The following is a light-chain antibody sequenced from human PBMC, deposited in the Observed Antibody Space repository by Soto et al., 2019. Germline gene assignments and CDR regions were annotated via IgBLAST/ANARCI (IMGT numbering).Light chain of an antibody. Sequence: QSVLTQPASVSGSPGQSITISCTGTSRDVGGYNYVSWYQQYPGKAPKLMIYGVTNRPSGVSNRFSGSKTGNTASLTISGLQAEDEAYYYCSSHRRGDSHVFGTGTKVTVL. CDR3: SSHRRGDSHV. V-gene: IGLV2-14*01. J-gene: IGLJ1*01. CDR1: SRDVGGYNY. CDR2: GVT.